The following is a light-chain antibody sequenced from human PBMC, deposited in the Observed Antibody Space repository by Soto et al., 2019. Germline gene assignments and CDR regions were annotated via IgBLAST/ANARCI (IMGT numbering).Light chain of an antibody. Sequence: YELSVPPSGSVIPRQTARLTCGGNNIEVKRVHWYQQKPGQAPLLVVFDTSDRPSGIPERFSGSNSGNSATLTINRVEAGDEAVYYCQVWECSGDQPVFGAGTKVTVL. CDR1: NIEVKR. CDR2: DTS. CDR3: QVWECSGDQPV. J-gene: IGLJ1*01. V-gene: IGLV3-21*02.